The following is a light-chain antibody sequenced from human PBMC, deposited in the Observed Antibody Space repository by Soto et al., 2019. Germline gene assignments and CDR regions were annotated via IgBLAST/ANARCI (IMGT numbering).Light chain of an antibody. CDR1: QSISSY. Sequence: DIQMTQSPSSLSASVEDRVTITCRASQSISSYLNWYQQKPGKAPKLLIYAASSLQSGVPSRFSGSGSGTDFTLTISSLQPEDFATYYCQQSYSTPRKTFGQGTNVDIK. CDR2: AAS. V-gene: IGKV1-39*01. CDR3: QQSYSTPRKT. J-gene: IGKJ1*01.